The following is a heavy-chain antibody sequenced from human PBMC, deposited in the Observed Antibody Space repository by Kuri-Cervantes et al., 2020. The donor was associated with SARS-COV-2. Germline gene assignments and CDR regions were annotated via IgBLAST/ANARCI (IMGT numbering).Heavy chain of an antibody. D-gene: IGHD5-24*01. CDR2: ISSSSSYI. J-gene: IGHJ4*02. V-gene: IGHV3-21*01. Sequence: LSLTCAASGFTFSSCSMNWVRQAPGKGLEWVSSISSSSSYIYYADSVKGRFTISRDNAKSSLYLQMNSLRAEDTAVYYCARAGRWLQSTPFDYWGQGTLVTVSS. CDR1: GFTFSSCS. CDR3: ARAGRWLQSTPFDY.